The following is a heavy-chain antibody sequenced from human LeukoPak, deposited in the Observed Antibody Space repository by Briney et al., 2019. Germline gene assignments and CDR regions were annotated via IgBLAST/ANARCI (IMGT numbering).Heavy chain of an antibody. V-gene: IGHV3-11*04. CDR1: GGSFSGYY. J-gene: IGHJ5*02. CDR2: ISSSGRTT. Sequence: LSLTCAVYGGSFSGYYWSWIRQPPGKGLEWVSYISSSGRTTYYADSVKGRFTTSRDNARNSLYLQMNSLRVEDTAIYYCGRDGSSGWYRGWFDPWGQGTLVTVSS. D-gene: IGHD6-19*01. CDR3: GRDGSSGWYRGWFDP.